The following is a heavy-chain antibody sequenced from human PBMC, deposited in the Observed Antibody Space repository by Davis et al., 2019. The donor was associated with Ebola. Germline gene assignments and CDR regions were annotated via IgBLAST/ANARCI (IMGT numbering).Heavy chain of an antibody. J-gene: IGHJ4*02. V-gene: IGHV3-7*01. D-gene: IGHD6-13*01. CDR2: IKQDGSEK. CDR1: GFTFSTSW. CDR3: ARESSW. Sequence: GESLKISCGAFGFTFSTSWMGWVRQPPGKGLEWVANIKQDGSEKYYVDSVKGRFTISRDNAKNSLYLQMNSLRAEDTAVYYCARESSWWGQGTLVTVSS.